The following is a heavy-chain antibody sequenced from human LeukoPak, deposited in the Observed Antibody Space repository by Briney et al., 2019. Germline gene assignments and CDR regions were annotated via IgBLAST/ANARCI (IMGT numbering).Heavy chain of an antibody. J-gene: IGHJ4*02. CDR2: IYYSGNT. CDR3: ARHSIAVTDDC. CDR1: GGSTSSSNYY. V-gene: IGHV4-39*01. D-gene: IGHD6-19*01. Sequence: SETLSLTCTVSGGSTSSSNYYWGWIRQPPGQGLEWIGSIYYSGNTYYNPSLKSRVSISVDTSRNQFSLRLSSVTAADTAIYYCARHSIAVTDDCWGQGTLVTVSS.